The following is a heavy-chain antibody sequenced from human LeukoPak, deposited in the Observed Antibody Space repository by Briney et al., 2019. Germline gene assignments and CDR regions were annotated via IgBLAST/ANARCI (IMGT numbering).Heavy chain of an antibody. CDR2: IYSGGST. CDR3: ARGPNVEQWSGYFDY. J-gene: IGHJ4*02. Sequence: GGSLRLSCAASGFTVSSNYMSWVRQAPGKGLEWVSVIYSGGSTYYADSVKGRFTISRDNSKNTLYLQMNSLRAEDTAVYYCARGPNVEQWSGYFDYWGQGTLVTVSS. V-gene: IGHV3-66*01. D-gene: IGHD6-19*01. CDR1: GFTVSSNY.